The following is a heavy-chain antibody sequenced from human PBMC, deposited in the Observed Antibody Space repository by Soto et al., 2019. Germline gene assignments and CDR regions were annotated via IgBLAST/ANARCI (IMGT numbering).Heavy chain of an antibody. CDR1: GGSISSSSYY. CDR3: ARLEYMAHDY. CDR2: IYYSGST. D-gene: IGHD6-6*01. Sequence: TSETLSLTCTVSGGSISSSSYYWGWIRQPPGKGLEWIGSIYYSGSTYYNPSLKSRVAISVDTSKNQFSLKLSSVTAADTAVYYCARLEYMAHDYWGQGTLVTVSS. J-gene: IGHJ4*02. V-gene: IGHV4-39*01.